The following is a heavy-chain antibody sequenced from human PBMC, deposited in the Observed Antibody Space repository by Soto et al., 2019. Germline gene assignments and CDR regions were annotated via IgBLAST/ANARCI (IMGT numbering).Heavy chain of an antibody. J-gene: IGHJ6*02. Sequence: PGESLKISCKGSGYSFTSYWIGWVRQMPGKGLEWMGIIYPGDSDTRYSPSFQGQVTISADKSISTAYLQWSSLKASDTAMYYCARLEYCSSTSCLNYYYCGMDVWGQGTTVTVSS. CDR2: IYPGDSDT. D-gene: IGHD2-2*01. CDR3: ARLEYCSSTSCLNYYYCGMDV. CDR1: GYSFTSYW. V-gene: IGHV5-51*01.